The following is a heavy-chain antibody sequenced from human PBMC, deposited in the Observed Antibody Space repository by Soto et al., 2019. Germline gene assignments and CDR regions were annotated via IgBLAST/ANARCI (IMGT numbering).Heavy chain of an antibody. CDR1: GFTFSSYS. J-gene: IGHJ3*02. Sequence: EVQLVESGGGLVQPGGSLRLSCAASGFTFSSYSMNWVRQAPGKGLEWVSYISSSSSTIYYADSVKGRFTISRDNAKNSLYLQMNRLRAEDTAVYYCARDNPVARFDWFRDAFDIWGQGTMVTVSS. CDR3: ARDNPVARFDWFRDAFDI. D-gene: IGHD3-9*01. CDR2: ISSSSSTI. V-gene: IGHV3-48*01.